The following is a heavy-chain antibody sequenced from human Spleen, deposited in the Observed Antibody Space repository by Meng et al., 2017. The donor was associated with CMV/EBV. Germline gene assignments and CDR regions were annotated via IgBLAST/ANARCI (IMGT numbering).Heavy chain of an antibody. J-gene: IGHJ4*02. D-gene: IGHD3-3*01. Sequence: GGSLRLSCEASGFIFTNYKMNWVRQAPGKGLEWVSYIHYSGTTRYYADSVKGRFTISRDNAKNSLYLQMNSLRAEDTAIYYCARDFGQQYYDSRWAFAYWGQGTLVTVSS. CDR1: GFIFTNYK. V-gene: IGHV3-48*03. CDR3: ARDFGQQYYDSRWAFAY. CDR2: IHYSGTTR.